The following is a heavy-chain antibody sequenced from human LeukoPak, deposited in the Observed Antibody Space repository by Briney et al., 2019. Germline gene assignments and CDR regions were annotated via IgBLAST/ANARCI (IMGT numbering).Heavy chain of an antibody. D-gene: IGHD5-12*01. CDR2: ISYDGSNK. CDR1: GFTFSSYG. V-gene: IGHV3-30*03. CDR3: ATVEGHQVATAPKGDVPFDY. Sequence: GGSLRLSCAASGFTFSSYGMHWVRQAPGKGLEWVAVISYDGSNKYYADSVKGRFTISRDNSKNTLYLQMNSLRAEDTAVYYCATVEGHQVATAPKGDVPFDYWGQGTLVTVSS. J-gene: IGHJ4*02.